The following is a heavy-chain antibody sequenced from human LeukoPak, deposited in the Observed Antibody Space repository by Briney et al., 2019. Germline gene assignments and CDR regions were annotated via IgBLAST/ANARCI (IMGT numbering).Heavy chain of an antibody. Sequence: GGSLRLSCAASGITFSSYGMHWVRQAPGKGLEWVSVIYSGGSTYYADSVKGRFTISRDNSKNTLYLQMNSLRAEDTAVYYCARGPRYSYGYGFDYWGQGTLVTVSS. J-gene: IGHJ4*02. CDR1: GITFSSYG. CDR3: ARGPRYSYGYGFDY. CDR2: IYSGGST. D-gene: IGHD5-18*01. V-gene: IGHV3-53*01.